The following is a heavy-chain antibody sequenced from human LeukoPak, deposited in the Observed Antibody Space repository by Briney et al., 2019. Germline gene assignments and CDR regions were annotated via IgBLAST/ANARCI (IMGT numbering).Heavy chain of an antibody. D-gene: IGHD3-3*01. CDR2: IYYSGST. Sequence: SETLSLTCTVSGGSISSSSYYWGWIRQPPGKGLEWIGSIYYSGSTYYNPSLKSRVTISVDTSKNQFSLKLSSVTAADTAVYYCARIGGAIRILEWLLGFDYWGQGTLVTVSS. J-gene: IGHJ4*02. CDR1: GGSISSSSYY. CDR3: ARIGGAIRILEWLLGFDY. V-gene: IGHV4-39*01.